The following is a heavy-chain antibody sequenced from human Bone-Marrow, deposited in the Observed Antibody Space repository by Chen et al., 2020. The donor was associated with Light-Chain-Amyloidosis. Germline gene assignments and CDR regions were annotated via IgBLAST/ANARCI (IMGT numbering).Heavy chain of an antibody. V-gene: IGHV5-51*01. Sequence: DVQLEQSGPELKKPGESLKICGECPGYTFPNYWIGWVRQMPGKGLEWMGVIYPDDSDARYSPSFEGQVTISADKSITTAYLQWRSLKASDTAMYYCARRRDGYNFDYWGQGTLVTVSS. CDR3: ARRRDGYNFDY. D-gene: IGHD5-12*01. CDR2: IYPDDSDA. J-gene: IGHJ4*02. CDR1: GYTFPNYW.